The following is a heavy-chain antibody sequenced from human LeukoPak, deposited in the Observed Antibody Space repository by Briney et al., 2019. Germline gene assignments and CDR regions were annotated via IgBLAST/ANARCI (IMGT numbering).Heavy chain of an antibody. V-gene: IGHV3-23*01. Sequence: GGSLRLSCAASGFTFSSYAMSWVRQAPGKGLEWVSAISGSGGGTYYADSVKGRFTISRDNSKNTLYLQMNSLRAEDTAVYYCAKFQVVVVAAPFDNWGQGTLGTVSS. CDR1: GFTFSSYA. CDR2: ISGSGGGT. D-gene: IGHD2-15*01. CDR3: AKFQVVVVAAPFDN. J-gene: IGHJ5*02.